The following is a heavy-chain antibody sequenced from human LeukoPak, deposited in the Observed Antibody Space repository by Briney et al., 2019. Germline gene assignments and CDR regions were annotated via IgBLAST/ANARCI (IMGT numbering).Heavy chain of an antibody. J-gene: IGHJ4*02. D-gene: IGHD5-18*01. CDR2: IKQDGSEK. Sequence: QPGGSLRLSCAASGFTFSSYWMSWVRQAPGKGLEWVANIKQDGSEKYYVDSVKGRFTISRDNAKNSLYLQMNSLRAEDTAVYYCTTIQLWSKEYYFDYWGQGTLVTVSS. V-gene: IGHV3-7*03. CDR3: TTIQLWSKEYYFDY. CDR1: GFTFSSYW.